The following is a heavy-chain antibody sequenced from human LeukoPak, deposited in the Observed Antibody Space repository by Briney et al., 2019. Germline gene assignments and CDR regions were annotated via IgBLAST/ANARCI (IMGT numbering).Heavy chain of an antibody. D-gene: IGHD4-17*01. CDR1: GYTLSDLA. Sequence: GASVKVSCKVSGYTLSDLAMHWVRQAPGKGLEWMGGLHPEDGEEIYAQPLQGRVTMTEDTSTDTAYMELSSLRSEDTAVYYCATRNFGDYGAFDIWGQGTMVTVSS. CDR3: ATRNFGDYGAFDI. V-gene: IGHV1-24*01. CDR2: LHPEDGEE. J-gene: IGHJ3*02.